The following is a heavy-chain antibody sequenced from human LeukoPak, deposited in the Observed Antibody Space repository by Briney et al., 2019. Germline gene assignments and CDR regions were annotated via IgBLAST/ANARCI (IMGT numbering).Heavy chain of an antibody. CDR2: INHSGTT. D-gene: IGHD2-21*01. CDR1: GGSFSSYF. J-gene: IGHJ4*02. CDR3: ARRRKVVRAGFDY. V-gene: IGHV4-34*01. Sequence: SETLSLTCAGYGGSFSSYFWTWIRQTPGKGLEWIGEINHSGTTNYNPSLKSRVTMSVDTSKDQFSLKLMSVTAADTGVYYCARRRKVVRAGFDYWGQGTRVIVSS.